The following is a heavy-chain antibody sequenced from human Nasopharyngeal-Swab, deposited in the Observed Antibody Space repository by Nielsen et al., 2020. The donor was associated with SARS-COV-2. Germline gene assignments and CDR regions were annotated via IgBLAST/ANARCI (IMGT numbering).Heavy chain of an antibody. CDR1: GGSITSSRHR. V-gene: IGHV4-39*02. Sequence: SETLSLTCTVSGGSITSSRHRWGWIRQPPGKGLEWIGQILVNRYTEYHPSVRGRITVYADTSENSFSLRLNSVTAADTAVYYCARLDPFGSEDKWGQGTLVTVPS. CDR3: ARLDPFGSEDK. D-gene: IGHD3-3*01. J-gene: IGHJ4*02. CDR2: ILVNRYT.